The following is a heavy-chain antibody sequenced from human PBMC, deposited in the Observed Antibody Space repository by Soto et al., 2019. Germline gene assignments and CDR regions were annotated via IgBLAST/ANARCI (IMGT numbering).Heavy chain of an antibody. V-gene: IGHV4-31*03. CDR3: ARGDEYKLLSLPY. CDR1: GGSISSGGYY. J-gene: IGHJ4*02. Sequence: PSETLSLTCTVSGGSISSGGYYWSWIRQHPGKGLEWIGYIYYSGSTYYNPSLKSRVTISVDTSKNQFSLKLSSVTAADTAVYYCARGDEYKLLSLPYWGQGTLVTVSS. D-gene: IGHD2-2*01. CDR2: IYYSGST.